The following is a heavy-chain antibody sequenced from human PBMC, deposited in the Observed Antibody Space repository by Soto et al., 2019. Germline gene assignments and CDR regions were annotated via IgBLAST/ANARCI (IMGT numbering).Heavy chain of an antibody. CDR3: ARESIVVVVAATNWYFDL. V-gene: IGHV3-48*01. D-gene: IGHD2-15*01. CDR2: ISSSSSTI. CDR1: GFTFSSYS. J-gene: IGHJ2*01. Sequence: GGSLRLSCAASGFTFSSYSMNWVRQAPGKGLEWVSYISSSSSTIYYADSVKGRFTISRDNAKNSLYLQMNSLRAEDTAVYYSARESIVVVVAATNWYFDLWGRGTLVTVSS.